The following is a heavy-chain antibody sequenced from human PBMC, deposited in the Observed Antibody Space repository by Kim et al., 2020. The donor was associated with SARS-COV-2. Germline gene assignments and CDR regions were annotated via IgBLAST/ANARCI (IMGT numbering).Heavy chain of an antibody. CDR2: ISSSGSTI. J-gene: IGHJ4*02. Sequence: GGSLRLSCAASGFTFSDYYMSWIRQAPGKGLEWVSYISSSGSTIYYADSVKGRFTISRDNAKNSLYLQMNSLRAEDTAVYYCALLRYCGGDCYPPPDYWGQGTLVTVSS. CDR3: ALLRYCGGDCYPPPDY. V-gene: IGHV3-11*01. D-gene: IGHD2-21*02. CDR1: GFTFSDYY.